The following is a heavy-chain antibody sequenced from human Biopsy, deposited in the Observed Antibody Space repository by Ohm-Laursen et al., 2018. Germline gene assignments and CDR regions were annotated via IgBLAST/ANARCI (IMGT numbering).Heavy chain of an antibody. CDR3: ARTPILIVSAGLVYRHRRHLQGMDV. D-gene: IGHD6-13*01. CDR2: VDWDDYK. Sequence: TQTLTLTCSFSGFSLSARGMCVSWIRQAPGKALEWLSRVDWDDYKDYSASLQTKLSISKDTSNDQVVLTVNNVDPADTATYYCARTPILIVSAGLVYRHRRHLQGMDVWGQGIAVTVS. V-gene: IGHV2-70*11. CDR1: GFSLSARGMC. J-gene: IGHJ6*02.